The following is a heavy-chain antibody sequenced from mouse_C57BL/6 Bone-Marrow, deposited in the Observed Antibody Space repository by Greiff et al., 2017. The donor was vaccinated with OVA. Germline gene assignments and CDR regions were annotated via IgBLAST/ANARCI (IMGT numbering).Heavy chain of an antibody. V-gene: IGHV5-12*01. CDR1: GFTFSDYY. CDR2: ISNGGGST. D-gene: IGHD2-4*01. J-gene: IGHJ1*03. Sequence: EVKLEESGGGLVQPGGSLKLSCAASGFTFSDYYMYWVRQTPEKRLEWVAYISNGGGSTYYPDTVKGRFTISRDNAKNTLYLQMSRLKSEDTAMYYCASLYYDYDWYFDVWGTGTTVTVSS. CDR3: ASLYYDYDWYFDV.